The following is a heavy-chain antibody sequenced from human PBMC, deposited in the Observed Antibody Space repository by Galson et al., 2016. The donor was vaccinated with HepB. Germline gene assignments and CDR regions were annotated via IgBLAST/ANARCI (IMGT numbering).Heavy chain of an antibody. Sequence: SLRLSCAASGFTFSDYHMNWIRQAPGKGLEWISYISTSGNSMLYADSVRGRFSISRDNAKKSLYLQMTNLRAEDTAVYYCARAAIVPGARMVFDPWGQGTLVTVSS. CDR2: ISTSGNSM. J-gene: IGHJ5*02. V-gene: IGHV3-11*01. CDR3: ARAAIVPGARMVFDP. D-gene: IGHD2-2*01. CDR1: GFTFSDYH.